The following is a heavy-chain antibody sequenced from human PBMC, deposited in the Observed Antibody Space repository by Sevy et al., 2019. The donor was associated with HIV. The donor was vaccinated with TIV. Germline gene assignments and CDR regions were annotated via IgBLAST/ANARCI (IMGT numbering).Heavy chain of an antibody. CDR3: AKALVGATQSYYYYYGMDV. D-gene: IGHD1-26*01. CDR2: ISWNSGSI. V-gene: IGHV3-9*01. J-gene: IGHJ6*02. CDR1: GFTFDDYA. Sequence: GGSLRLSCAASGFTFDDYAMHWVRQAPGKGLEWVSGISWNSGSIGYADSVKGPLPSSRDNPKNSLYLQMNSLRAEDTALYYCAKALVGATQSYYYYYGMDVWGQGTTVTVSS.